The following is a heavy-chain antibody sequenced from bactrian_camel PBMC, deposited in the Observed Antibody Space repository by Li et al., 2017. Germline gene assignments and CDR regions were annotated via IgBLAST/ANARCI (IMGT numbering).Heavy chain of an antibody. CDR2: FYIYGQGP. Sequence: HVQLVESGGGSVQAGGSLRLSCAASGNLFRRASCMGWFRQAPGKQREAVGSFYIYGQGPNYADSVKGRFTISQDKAKNALHLQMNSLEVEDTGMYYCAARGPYCYTKLSVADFTYWGQGTQVTVS. CDR1: GNLFRRAS. CDR3: AARGPYCYTKLSVADFTY. J-gene: IGHJ4*01. D-gene: IGHD2*01. V-gene: IGHV3S54*01.